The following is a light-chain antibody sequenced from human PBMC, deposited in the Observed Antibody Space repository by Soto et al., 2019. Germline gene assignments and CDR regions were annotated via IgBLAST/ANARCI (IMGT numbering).Light chain of an antibody. Sequence: IVLTQSPATLSFSAGERATLSGPVNQSRSNNYLAWYQKKPGQSPRLLLYGASTRPTGIPDRFSGSGSATDFTLTSARLEPEDFAGYYCQNYGGSLPCTFGQGTKV. CDR1: QSRSNNY. J-gene: IGKJ1*01. V-gene: IGKV3-20*01. CDR2: GAS. CDR3: QNYGGSLPCT.